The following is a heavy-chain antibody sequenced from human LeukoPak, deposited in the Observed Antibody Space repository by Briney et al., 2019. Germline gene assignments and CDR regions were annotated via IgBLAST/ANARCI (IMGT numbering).Heavy chain of an antibody. D-gene: IGHD3-10*01. CDR1: GFPFSRYW. CDR2: IKYDGSEK. Sequence: GGSLRPSCAASGFPFSRYWMTWVRQAPGKGLEWVANIKYDGSEKFYVGSVRGRFTISRDNTNNSLHLQMNSLRAEDTAIYYCARDPTYDSGSPLGYGGQGTLVAVSS. V-gene: IGHV3-7*01. CDR3: ARDPTYDSGSPLGY. J-gene: IGHJ4*02.